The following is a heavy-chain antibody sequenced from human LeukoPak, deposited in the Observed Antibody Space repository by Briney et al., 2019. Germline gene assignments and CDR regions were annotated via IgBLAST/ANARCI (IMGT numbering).Heavy chain of an antibody. V-gene: IGHV4-30-4*01. CDR2: IYYSGST. J-gene: IGHJ4*02. D-gene: IGHD2-15*01. CDR1: GGSISSGDYY. Sequence: SETLSLTWTVSGGSISSGDYYWSWIRQLPGKGLEWIGYIYYSGSTYYNPSLKSRVTISVDTSKNQFSLKLSSVTAADTAVYYCARDERRCSGGSCYTNYFDYWGQGTLVTVSS. CDR3: ARDERRCSGGSCYTNYFDY.